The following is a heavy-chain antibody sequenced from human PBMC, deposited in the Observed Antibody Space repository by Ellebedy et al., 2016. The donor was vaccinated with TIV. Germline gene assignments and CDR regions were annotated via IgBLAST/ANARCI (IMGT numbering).Heavy chain of an antibody. CDR1: GFTFSSYA. J-gene: IGHJ3*02. CDR2: ISGSGGST. CDR3: ARDEVLRAFDI. D-gene: IGHD3-3*01. V-gene: IGHV3-23*01. Sequence: GESLKISCAASGFTFSSYAMSWVRQAPGKGLEWVSAISGSGGSTYYADSVKGRFTISRDNSKNTLYLQMNSLRAEDTAVYYCARDEVLRAFDIWGQGTMVTVSS.